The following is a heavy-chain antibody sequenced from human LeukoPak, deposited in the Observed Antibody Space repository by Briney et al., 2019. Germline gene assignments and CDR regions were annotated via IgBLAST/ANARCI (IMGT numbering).Heavy chain of an antibody. CDR3: ATYYDSSPFDY. D-gene: IGHD3-22*01. CDR2: ISSSSSTI. V-gene: IGHV3-48*01. J-gene: IGHJ4*02. CDR1: GFTFSSHG. Sequence: GALRLSCAAPGFTFSSHGMNWVRQAPGKGLEWVSYISSSSSTIYYADSVKGRFTISRDNAKNSLYLQMNSLRAEDTAVYYCATYYDSSPFDYWGQGTLVTVSS.